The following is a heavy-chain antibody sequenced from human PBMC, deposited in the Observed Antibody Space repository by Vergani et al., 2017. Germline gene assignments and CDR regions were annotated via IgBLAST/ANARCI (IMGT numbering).Heavy chain of an antibody. CDR2: INPIDSKI. V-gene: IGHV5-51*01. Sequence: EVMLVQSGAEVKKPGESLKISCKYSESSFISNEIAWVRQMSGKGLQWMGNINPIDSKIAYSPSLQGQAIMSLDKSITTAYLQCRSLKASDTAIYYCTRHVPCGDGACLHFDHWGQGTQVTVSS. J-gene: IGHJ4*02. CDR3: TRHVPCGDGACLHFDH. D-gene: IGHD2-21*01. CDR1: ESSFISNE.